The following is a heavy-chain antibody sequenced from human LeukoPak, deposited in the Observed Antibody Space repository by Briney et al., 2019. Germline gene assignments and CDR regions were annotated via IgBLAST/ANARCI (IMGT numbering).Heavy chain of an antibody. J-gene: IGHJ4*02. CDR3: ARDGVLRYFDWTY. Sequence: GGSLRLSCAASGFTFSSYWMSWVRQAPGKGLEWVANIKQDGSEKYYVDPVKGRFTISRDNAKNSLYLQMNSLRAEDTAVYYCARDGVLRYFDWTYWGQGTLVTVSS. CDR2: IKQDGSEK. D-gene: IGHD3-9*01. CDR1: GFTFSSYW. V-gene: IGHV3-7*01.